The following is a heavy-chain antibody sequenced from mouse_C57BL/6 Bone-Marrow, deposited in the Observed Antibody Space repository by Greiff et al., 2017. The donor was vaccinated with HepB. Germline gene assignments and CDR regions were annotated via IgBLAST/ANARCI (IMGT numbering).Heavy chain of an antibody. CDR1: GYTFTSYW. D-gene: IGHD6-1*01. J-gene: IGHJ3*01. CDR3: TLIVCASPFAY. CDR2: IYPGNSDT. Sequence: EVQLQQSGTVLARPGASVKMSCKTSGYTFTSYWMHWVKQRPGQGLEWIGAIYPGNSDTSYNQKFKGKAKLTAVTSASTAYMELSSLTNEDSAVSYCTLIVCASPFAYWGQGTLVTVSA. V-gene: IGHV1-5*01.